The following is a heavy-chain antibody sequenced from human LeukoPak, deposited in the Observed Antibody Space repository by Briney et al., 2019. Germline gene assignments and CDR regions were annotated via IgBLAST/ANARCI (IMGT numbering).Heavy chain of an antibody. CDR2: INPSGGST. D-gene: IGHD3-9*01. V-gene: IGHV1-46*01. CDR1: GYTFTSYY. J-gene: IGHJ4*02. CDR3: TTNRDILTGSMFLNPGKMSK. Sequence: GASVKVSCKASGYTFTSYYMHWVRQAPGQGLEWMGIINPSGGSTSYAQKFQGRVTMTRDTSTSTVYMELSSLRSEDTAVYYCTTNRDILTGSMFLNPGKMSKWGQGTLVTVSS.